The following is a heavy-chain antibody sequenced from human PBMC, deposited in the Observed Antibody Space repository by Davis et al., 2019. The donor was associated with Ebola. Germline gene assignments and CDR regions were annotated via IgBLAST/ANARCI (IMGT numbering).Heavy chain of an antibody. D-gene: IGHD1-26*01. Sequence: SCKGSGYSFPSYWISWLRQMPGKGLEWMGRIDPSDSYTNYSPSFQGHVTITADKSSSTAYLQWSSLKASDTAMYYCGRQMWGYSYYGMDVWGQGTTVTVSS. CDR2: IDPSDSYT. V-gene: IGHV5-10-1*01. J-gene: IGHJ6*02. CDR3: GRQMWGYSYYGMDV. CDR1: GYSFPSYW.